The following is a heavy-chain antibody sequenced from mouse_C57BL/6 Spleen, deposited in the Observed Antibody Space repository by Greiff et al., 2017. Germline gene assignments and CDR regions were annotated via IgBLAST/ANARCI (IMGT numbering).Heavy chain of an antibody. CDR3: AGGPYGNFAWFAY. D-gene: IGHD2-1*01. Sequence: VQLQQPGAELVMPGASVKLSCKASGYTFTSYWMPWVKQRPGQGLEWIGEIDPSDSYTNYNQKVKGKSTLTVDKSSSTAYMQLSSLTSEDSAVYYCAGGPYGNFAWFAYWGQGTLVTVSA. CDR2: IDPSDSYT. CDR1: GYTFTSYW. V-gene: IGHV1-69*01. J-gene: IGHJ3*01.